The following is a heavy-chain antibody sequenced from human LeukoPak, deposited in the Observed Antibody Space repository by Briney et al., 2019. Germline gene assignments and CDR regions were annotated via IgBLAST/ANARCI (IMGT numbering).Heavy chain of an antibody. J-gene: IGHJ6*04. Sequence: SETLSLTCAVYGGSLSGYYWSWIRQPPGKGLEWIGEINHSGSTNYNPSLKSRVTISVDTSKNQFSLKLSSVTAADTAVYYCASRQMTTLDVWGKGTTVTVSS. CDR2: INHSGST. D-gene: IGHD4-17*01. V-gene: IGHV4-34*01. CDR3: ASRQMTTLDV. CDR1: GGSLSGYY.